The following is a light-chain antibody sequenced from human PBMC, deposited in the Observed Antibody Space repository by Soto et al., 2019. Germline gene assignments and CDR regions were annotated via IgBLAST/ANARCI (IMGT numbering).Light chain of an antibody. V-gene: IGKV3-20*01. CDR2: GAS. CDR3: QQYGSSPPT. Sequence: EIVLRQSPGTLSLSPGERATLSCRASQSVSSNYLAWYQRKPGQAPRLLIYGASSRAIDIPNRFSGSGSGTDFTLTITRLEPEDFAVYYCQQYGSSPPTFGQGTKVEI. J-gene: IGKJ1*01. CDR1: QSVSSNY.